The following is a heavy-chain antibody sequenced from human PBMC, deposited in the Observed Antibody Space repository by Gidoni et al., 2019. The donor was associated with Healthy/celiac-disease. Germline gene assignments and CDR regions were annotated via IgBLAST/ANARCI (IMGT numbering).Heavy chain of an antibody. V-gene: IGHV4-34*01. CDR1: GGSFSGYY. D-gene: IGHD3-10*01. CDR3: ARAPHGSAYYYYYYGMDV. J-gene: IGHJ6*02. CDR2: INHRCST. Sequence: QVQLQQWGAGLLKPSETLSLTCAVYGGSFSGYYWSWIRQPPGKGLEGIGEINHRCSTNYNPSLKSRVTISVDTSKNQFSLKLSSVTAADTAVYYCARAPHGSAYYYYYYGMDVWGQGTTVTVSS.